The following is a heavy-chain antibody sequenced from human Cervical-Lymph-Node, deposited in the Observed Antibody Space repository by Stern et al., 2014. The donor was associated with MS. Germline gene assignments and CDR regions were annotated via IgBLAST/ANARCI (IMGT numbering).Heavy chain of an antibody. CDR2: IKHAGSEA. CDR1: GFTFKNYW. CDR3: ARADFVGLDY. V-gene: IGHV3-7*01. Sequence: EEQLVESGGAFVQPGESLRLSCAVSGFTFKNYWMTWVRQAPGRGLEWVANIKHAGSEAQYVDSVRGRFIIARDNAKNSLYLQMNSLRAEDTSIYYCARADFVGLDYWGQGTLVTVSS. J-gene: IGHJ4*02. D-gene: IGHD2-21*01.